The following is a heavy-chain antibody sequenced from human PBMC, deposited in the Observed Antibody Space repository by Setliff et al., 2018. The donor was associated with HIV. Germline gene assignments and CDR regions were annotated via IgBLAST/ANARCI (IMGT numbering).Heavy chain of an antibody. CDR3: ARGGATVATRYFDL. J-gene: IGHJ2*01. CDR1: GGSINSRY. D-gene: IGHD4-17*01. CDR2: MYYSGST. V-gene: IGHV4-59*11. Sequence: SETLSLTCTVSGGSINSRYWGWIRQPPGKGLEWIGYMYYSGSTNYNPSLKSRVTISVDPSKNQFSLKLTSMTAADTAVYYCARGGATVATRYFDLWGRGTLVTVSS.